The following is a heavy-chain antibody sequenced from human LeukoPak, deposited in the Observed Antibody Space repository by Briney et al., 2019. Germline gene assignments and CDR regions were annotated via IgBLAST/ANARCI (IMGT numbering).Heavy chain of an antibody. J-gene: IGHJ4*02. V-gene: IGHV3-23*01. CDR3: AKLPNDYVWGSYLDY. Sequence: GGSLRLSCAASGFTFSSYVMNWVRQAPGKGLEWVSGISDSGGSTYYADSVKGRFTISRDNSKNTLYLQMNSLRAEDTAVYYCAKLPNDYVWGSYLDYWGQGTLVTVSS. D-gene: IGHD3-16*02. CDR2: ISDSGGST. CDR1: GFTFSSYV.